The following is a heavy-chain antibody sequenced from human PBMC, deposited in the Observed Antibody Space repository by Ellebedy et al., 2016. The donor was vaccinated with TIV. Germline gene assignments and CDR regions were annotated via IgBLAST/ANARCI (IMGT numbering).Heavy chain of an antibody. CDR3: ARDTMTVWGEGWYYGMDV. Sequence: SETLSLTXTVSGGSISTYYWTWIRQPPGKGLEWLGSGFYSGSAKYNPSLKSQVTISVDTSKNQFSLKLSSVTAADTAVYFCARDTMTVWGEGWYYGMDVWGQGTTVTVSS. D-gene: IGHD3-22*01. CDR2: GFYSGSA. V-gene: IGHV4-59*01. CDR1: GGSISTYY. J-gene: IGHJ6*02.